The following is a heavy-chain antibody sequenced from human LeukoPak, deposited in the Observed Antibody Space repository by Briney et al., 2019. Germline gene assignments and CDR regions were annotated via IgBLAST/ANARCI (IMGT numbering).Heavy chain of an antibody. CDR2: ICGTGVRT. V-gene: IGHV3-23*01. CDR1: GFTFSSYA. J-gene: IGHJ4*02. Sequence: GGSLRLSCASSGFTFSSYAMSWVRQAPGKGLEWVSTICGTGVRTYYADSVKGRFTISRDNSENTLYLQMNSLRAEDTALFYCARGGVSYYFDYWGQGTLVTVSS. CDR3: ARGGVSYYFDY. D-gene: IGHD2-21*01.